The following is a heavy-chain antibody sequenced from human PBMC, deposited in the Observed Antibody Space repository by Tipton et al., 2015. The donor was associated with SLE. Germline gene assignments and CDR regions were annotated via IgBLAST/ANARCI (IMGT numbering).Heavy chain of an antibody. J-gene: IGHJ3*02. V-gene: IGHV3-23*01. Sequence: GSLRLSCAASGLTFSSYAMSWVRQAPGKGLEWVSSISGSGGSTYYADSVKGRFTISRDNSKNTLFLQMNRLRAEDTAVYNCAKDRGIPDAFDIWGQGTMVTVSS. CDR3: AKDRGIPDAFDI. CDR2: ISGSGGST. D-gene: IGHD1-26*01. CDR1: GLTFSSYA.